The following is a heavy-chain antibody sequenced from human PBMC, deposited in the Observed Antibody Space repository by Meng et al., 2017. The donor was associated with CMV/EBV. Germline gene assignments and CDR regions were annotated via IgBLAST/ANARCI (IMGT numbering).Heavy chain of an antibody. D-gene: IGHD5-18*01. CDR2: IYTSGST. CDR3: ARHGDTAMVVGIDY. V-gene: IGHV4-4*07. Sequence: QVQLQESGPGLVKPSETLSLTCTASGGSISSYYWCWIRQPAGKGLEWIGRIYTSGSTNYNPSLKSRVTMSVDTSKNQFSLKLSSVTAADTAVYYCARHGDTAMVVGIDYWGQGTLVTVSS. CDR1: GGSISSYY. J-gene: IGHJ4*02.